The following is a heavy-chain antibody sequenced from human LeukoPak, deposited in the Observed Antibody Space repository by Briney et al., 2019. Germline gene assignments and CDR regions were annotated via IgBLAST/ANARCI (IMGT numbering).Heavy chain of an antibody. Sequence: SETLSLTCTVSGDSISTYYWSWIRQPPGKGLEWIGYIYYSGSTNYNPSLKSRVTISVDTSKNQFSLKLSSVTAADAAVYYCARHVEAAYNWSDPWGQGTLVTVSS. J-gene: IGHJ5*02. D-gene: IGHD6-25*01. CDR3: ARHVEAAYNWSDP. CDR2: IYYSGST. CDR1: GDSISTYY. V-gene: IGHV4-59*08.